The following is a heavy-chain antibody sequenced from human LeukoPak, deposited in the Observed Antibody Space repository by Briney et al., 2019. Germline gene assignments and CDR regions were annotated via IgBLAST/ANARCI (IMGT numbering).Heavy chain of an antibody. CDR2: INSNGGST. CDR1: GFTFSSYA. CDR3: ASSLWFGEFWFDP. Sequence: GGSLRLSCVASGFTFSSYAMHWVRQTPGKGLEYVSGINSNGGSTHYANSVKGRFTISRDNAKNSLYLQMNSLRAEDTAVYSCASSLWFGEFWFDPWGQGTLVTVSS. J-gene: IGHJ5*02. V-gene: IGHV3-64*01. D-gene: IGHD3-10*01.